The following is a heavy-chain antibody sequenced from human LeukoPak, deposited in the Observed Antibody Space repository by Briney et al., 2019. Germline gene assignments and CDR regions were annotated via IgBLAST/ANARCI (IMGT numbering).Heavy chain of an antibody. CDR1: GFTFTKCA. D-gene: IGHD6-19*01. CDR3: AGDRNSDWYSPLDY. Sequence: GGSLRLSCVASGFTFTKCAMSWIRQAPGKGLEWVAIITATGDTAYYADSVKGRFAISRDNSRNTVYMQMDSLRAEDTAIYYCAGDRNSDWYSPLDYWGQGSQVTVSP. J-gene: IGHJ4*02. CDR2: ITATGDTA. V-gene: IGHV3-23*01.